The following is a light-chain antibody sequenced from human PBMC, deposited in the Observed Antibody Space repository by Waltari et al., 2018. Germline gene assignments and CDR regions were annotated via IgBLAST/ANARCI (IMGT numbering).Light chain of an antibody. CDR1: QSVSSN. CDR2: GPP. J-gene: IGKJ1*01. V-gene: IGKV3-15*01. CDR3: QKYNNWPRT. Sequence: EIVLTQSPPTLSVPPGGRATLSCRASQSVSSNLAWCLQKPGQAPRIPISGPPTRAIGIPARVSGGESGTEFTLTFNSLQFEHLAVYDGQKYNNWPRTFGEGTKVEIK.